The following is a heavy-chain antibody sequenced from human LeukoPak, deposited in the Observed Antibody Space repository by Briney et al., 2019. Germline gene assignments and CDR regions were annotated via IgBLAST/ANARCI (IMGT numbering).Heavy chain of an antibody. Sequence: GGSLRLSCAASGFTFSTYAMHWVRQAPGKGLEYASAISSNGGTTYYAHSVKGRFTISRDNSKNTLYLQMGSLRAEDMAVYYCARKRYSYGCDYWGQGTLVTVSS. CDR2: ISSNGGTT. CDR3: ARKRYSYGCDY. D-gene: IGHD5-18*01. CDR1: GFTFSTYA. V-gene: IGHV3-64*01. J-gene: IGHJ4*02.